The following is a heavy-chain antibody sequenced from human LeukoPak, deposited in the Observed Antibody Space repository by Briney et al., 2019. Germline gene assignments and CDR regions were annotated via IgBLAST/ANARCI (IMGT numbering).Heavy chain of an antibody. D-gene: IGHD7-27*01. V-gene: IGHV3-53*01. CDR3: AKDGGLWVSAHWGDS. CDR2: IYSGGST. J-gene: IGHJ4*02. Sequence: GGSLRLSCAASGFTVSSNYMSWVRQAPGKGLEWVSVIYSGGSTYYADSVKGRFTISRDNSKNTLYLQMNSLRAEDTAVYYCAKDGGLWVSAHWGDSWGRGTLVTVSS. CDR1: GFTVSSNY.